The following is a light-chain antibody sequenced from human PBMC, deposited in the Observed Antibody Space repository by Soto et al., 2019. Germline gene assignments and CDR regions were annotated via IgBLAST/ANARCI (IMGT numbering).Light chain of an antibody. CDR3: SSYTSISTYV. V-gene: IGLV2-14*01. CDR2: DVS. J-gene: IGLJ1*01. CDR1: SSDVGNYNY. Sequence: QSVLTQPASVSGSPGQSITISCTGTSSDVGNYNYVSWYQQHRGKAPKLMIHDVSHRPSGVSNRFSGTKSANTASLTISGLPAEDEADYYCSSYTSISTYVFGTGTKLTVL.